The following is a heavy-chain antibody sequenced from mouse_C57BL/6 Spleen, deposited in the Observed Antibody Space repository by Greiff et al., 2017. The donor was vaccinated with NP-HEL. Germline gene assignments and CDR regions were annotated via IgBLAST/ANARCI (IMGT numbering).Heavy chain of an antibody. V-gene: IGHV1-64*01. CDR2: IHPNSGST. J-gene: IGHJ2*01. CDR1: GYTFTSYW. CDR3: AREGTTVFDY. Sequence: QVQLQQPGAELVKPGASVKLSCKASGYTFTSYWLHWVKQRPGQGLEWIGMIHPNSGSTNYNEKFKSKATLTVDKSSSTAYMQLSSLTSEDSAVYYCAREGTTVFDYWGQGTTLTVSS. D-gene: IGHD1-1*01.